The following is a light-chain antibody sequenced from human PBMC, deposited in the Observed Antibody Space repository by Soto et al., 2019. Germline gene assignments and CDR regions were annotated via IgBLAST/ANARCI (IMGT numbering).Light chain of an antibody. CDR2: AAS. CDR1: QTIDTY. V-gene: IGKV1-39*01. Sequence: DIPMTQSPSSLSASVGDRVTITCRASQTIDTYLNWYQHNPGKAPKLLIYAASTLQNGVPSRFSGSGSETDVTLAICSLQPEEFATYYCHQGTASPYTFGQGTKLEI. CDR3: HQGTASPYT. J-gene: IGKJ2*01.